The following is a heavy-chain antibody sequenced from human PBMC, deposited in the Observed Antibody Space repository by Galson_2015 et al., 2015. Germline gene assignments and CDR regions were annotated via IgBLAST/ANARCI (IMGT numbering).Heavy chain of an antibody. V-gene: IGHV3-9*01. CDR1: GFTFSSYA. CDR2: ISWNSGSI. J-gene: IGHJ6*02. Sequence: SLRLSCAASGFTFSSYAMSWVRQAPGKGLEWVSGISWNSGSIGYADSVKGRFTISRDNAKNSLYLQMNSLRAEDTALYYCAKDRVPLVVAATSYGMDVWGQGTTVTVSS. D-gene: IGHD2-15*01. CDR3: AKDRVPLVVAATSYGMDV.